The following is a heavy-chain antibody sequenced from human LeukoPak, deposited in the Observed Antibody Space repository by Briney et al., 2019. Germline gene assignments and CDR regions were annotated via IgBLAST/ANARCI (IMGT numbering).Heavy chain of an antibody. CDR1: GGSFSGYY. CDR2: INHSGST. CDR3: ARGRAVVPAASRGYFDY. J-gene: IGHJ4*02. Sequence: SETLSLTCAVYGGSFSGYYWSWIRQPPGKGLEWIGEINHSGSTNYNPSLKSRVTISVDTSKNQFSLKLSSVTAADTAVYYCARGRAVVPAASRGYFDYWGQGTLVIVSS. V-gene: IGHV4-34*01. D-gene: IGHD2-2*01.